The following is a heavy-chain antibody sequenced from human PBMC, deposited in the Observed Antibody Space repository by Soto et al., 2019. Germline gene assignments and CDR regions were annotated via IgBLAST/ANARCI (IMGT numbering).Heavy chain of an antibody. D-gene: IGHD6-19*01. J-gene: IGHJ5*02. CDR2: INPTTGAT. CDR3: AKGDSSWVSWFDP. CDR1: GYTFTAQY. V-gene: IGHV1-2*02. Sequence: QVQLVQSGAEVKKPGASVKVSCQASGYTFTAQYLHWVRKAPGEGLEWMGWINPTTGATRYAQKLQGGVNMTRDTYMSTAYLEVRSLRPDDTAVYYCAKGDSSWVSWFDPLGQGTLVTVSS.